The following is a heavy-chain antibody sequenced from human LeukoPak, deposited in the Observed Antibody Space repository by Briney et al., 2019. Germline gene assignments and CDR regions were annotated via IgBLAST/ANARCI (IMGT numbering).Heavy chain of an antibody. Sequence: ASVKVSCKASGYTFTSYGISWVRQAPGQGLEWMGWISPYNGYTKYAQKVQDRVTITTDTSTSTAYMELRSLTSDDTAVYYCARGGSGGSGGWFAPWGQGTRVTVSS. CDR2: ISPYNGYT. J-gene: IGHJ5*02. CDR1: GYTFTSYG. V-gene: IGHV1-18*01. CDR3: ARGGSGGSGGWFAP. D-gene: IGHD2-15*01.